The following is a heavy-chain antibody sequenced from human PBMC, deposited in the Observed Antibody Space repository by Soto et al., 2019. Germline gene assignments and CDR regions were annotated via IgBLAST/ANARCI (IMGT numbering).Heavy chain of an antibody. Sequence: QVQLVQSGAEVKKPGASVKVSCKASGYTFTSYDINWVRQATGQGLEWMGWMNPNSGNTGDAQKFQGRVTMARSTFISTAYMELSSLRSEDTAVYYGAARELPHYYYYGMDVWGQGTTVAVSS. D-gene: IGHD2-15*01. V-gene: IGHV1-8*01. CDR1: GYTFTSYD. CDR2: MNPNSGNT. CDR3: AARELPHYYYYGMDV. J-gene: IGHJ6*02.